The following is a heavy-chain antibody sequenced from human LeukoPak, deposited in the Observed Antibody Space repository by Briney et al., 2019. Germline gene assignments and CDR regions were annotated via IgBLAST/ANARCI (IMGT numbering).Heavy chain of an antibody. Sequence: GGSLRLSCAASGFSFSSYAMSWVRQAPGKGLEWVSTISGTGGTTYYADSVKGRFTISRDNSKNTLYLQMNSLRAEDTAVYYCAKHFCTGLDCSLFDSWGQGTLVTVSS. D-gene: IGHD3/OR15-3a*01. J-gene: IGHJ4*02. CDR1: GFSFSSYA. V-gene: IGHV3-23*01. CDR3: AKHFCTGLDCSLFDS. CDR2: ISGTGGTT.